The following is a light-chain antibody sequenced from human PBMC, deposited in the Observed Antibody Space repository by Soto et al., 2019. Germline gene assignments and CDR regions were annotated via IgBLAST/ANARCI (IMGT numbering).Light chain of an antibody. CDR2: DAS. CDR3: QQYNSYSGT. J-gene: IGKJ2*01. CDR1: QSISSW. Sequence: DIQMTPSPSTLSASVGDRVTITCRASQSISSWLAWYQQKPGKAPKLLIYDASSLESGVPSRFSGSGCWAEFTLTISSLQPDDVATYYCQQYNSYSGTFGQGTKLEIK. V-gene: IGKV1-5*01.